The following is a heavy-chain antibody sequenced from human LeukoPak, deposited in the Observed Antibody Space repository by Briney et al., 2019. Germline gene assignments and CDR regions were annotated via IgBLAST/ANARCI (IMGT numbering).Heavy chain of an antibody. CDR3: ASTSSWYRGREWAHYFDY. J-gene: IGHJ4*02. Sequence: PGGSLRLSCAASGFVVSSNYMNWVRQAPGKGLEWVSFIHNDGSTFYADSVKGRFTISKDNSKNTVYLQMDSLRIEDTAVYYCASTSSWYRGREWAHYFDYWGQGTLVTVSS. V-gene: IGHV3-53*01. CDR1: GFVVSSNY. CDR2: IHNDGST. D-gene: IGHD6-13*01.